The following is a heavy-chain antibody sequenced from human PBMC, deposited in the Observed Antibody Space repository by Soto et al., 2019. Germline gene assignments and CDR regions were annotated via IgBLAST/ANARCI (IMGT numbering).Heavy chain of an antibody. Sequence: QVQLQQSGAGLLKPSETLSLTCAVYGESFSGYIWTWIRQTPGKGQQWIGQINHSGSASYNPSLKSRVTISVHTSNSQFSLELSSVTAVDTAVYYCARGLITGSHYSGGWYYFDSWGQGTQVTVSS. V-gene: IGHV4-34*01. D-gene: IGHD6-19*01. CDR2: INHSGSA. CDR3: ARGLITGSHYSGGWYYFDS. J-gene: IGHJ4*02. CDR1: GESFSGYI.